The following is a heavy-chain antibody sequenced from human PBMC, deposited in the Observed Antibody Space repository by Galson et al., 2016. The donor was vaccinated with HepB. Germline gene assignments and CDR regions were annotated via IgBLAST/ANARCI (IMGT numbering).Heavy chain of an antibody. CDR2: ISGSGVIT. D-gene: IGHD6-19*01. V-gene: IGHV3-23*01. CDR3: AKGGIAVAAPPGY. CDR1: GFGFINYA. Sequence: SLRLSCAASGFGFINYAMSWVRQAPGKGLEWVSTISGSGVITYYADSVKGRFTISRDHSKNTLYLQMNSLRAEDTAIYYCAKGGIAVAAPPGYWGQGTLVAVSS. J-gene: IGHJ4*02.